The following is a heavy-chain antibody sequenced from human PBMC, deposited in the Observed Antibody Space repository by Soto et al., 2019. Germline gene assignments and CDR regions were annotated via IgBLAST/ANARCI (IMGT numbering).Heavy chain of an antibody. J-gene: IGHJ5*02. D-gene: IGHD7-27*01. CDR3: ARESANWESGWFDP. Sequence: GGSLRLSCAASGFTFSSYWMSWVRQAPGKGLEWVANIKQDGSEKYYVDSVKGRFTISRDNAKNSLYLQMNSLRAEDTAVYYCARESANWESGWFDPWGQGTLVTVSS. V-gene: IGHV3-7*01. CDR2: IKQDGSEK. CDR1: GFTFSSYW.